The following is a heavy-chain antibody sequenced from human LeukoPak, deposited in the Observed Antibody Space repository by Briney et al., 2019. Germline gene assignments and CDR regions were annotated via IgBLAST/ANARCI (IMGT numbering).Heavy chain of an antibody. D-gene: IGHD3-22*01. J-gene: IGHJ4*02. CDR1: GASITTYY. CDR3: ARQLYDSSGYPFDY. CDR2: IYHSGST. V-gene: IGHV4-59*08. Sequence: SETLSLTCTVSGASITTYYWSWIRQPPGKGLEWIGYIYHSGSTKYNPSLKSRDTISVDTSKNQFSLRLSSVTAADTAVYYCARQLYDSSGYPFDYWGQGTLVTVSS.